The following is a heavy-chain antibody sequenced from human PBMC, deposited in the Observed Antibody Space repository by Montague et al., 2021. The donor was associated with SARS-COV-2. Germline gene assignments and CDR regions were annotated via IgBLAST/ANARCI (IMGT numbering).Heavy chain of an antibody. J-gene: IGHJ3*02. D-gene: IGHD6-13*01. V-gene: IGHV4-59*01. CDR1: GGSISRYS. Sequence: SETLSLTCTVSGGSISRYSWTWIRQPPGKGLEWIGYIYNSGSTNYNPSXXSRVTISVDTSKNQFSLKLSSVAAADTAVYYCARVGRGSSWYEAAFDIWGQGTMVTVSS. CDR2: IYNSGST. CDR3: ARVGRGSSWYEAAFDI.